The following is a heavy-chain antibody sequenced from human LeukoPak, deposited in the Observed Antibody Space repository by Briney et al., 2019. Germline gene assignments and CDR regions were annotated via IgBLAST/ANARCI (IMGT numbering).Heavy chain of an antibody. CDR3: ARQFSSGPPQNEENWFDP. CDR2: IYYSGST. V-gene: IGHV4-39*01. D-gene: IGHD6-25*01. Sequence: PSETLSLTCTVSGGSISSSSYYWGWIRQPPGKGLEWFGSIYYSGSTYYNPSLKIRDTISVHTSKNQFSLKLSSVTAADTAVYYCARQFSSGPPQNEENWFDPWGQGTLVTVSS. CDR1: GGSISSSSYY. J-gene: IGHJ5*02.